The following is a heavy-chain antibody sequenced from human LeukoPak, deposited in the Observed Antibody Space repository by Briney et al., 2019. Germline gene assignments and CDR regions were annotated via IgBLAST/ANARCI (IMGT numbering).Heavy chain of an antibody. V-gene: IGHV4-59*01. CDR3: ARGLYSSGYYFFDY. D-gene: IGHD3-22*01. J-gene: IGHJ4*02. CDR1: GGSISSYY. Sequence: SETLSLTCTVSGGSISSYYWSWIRQPPGKGLEWIGYLYNSGSTNYNPSLKSRVTISVDTSKKQFSLKLSSVTAADTAVYYCARGLYSSGYYFFDYWGQGTLVTVSS. CDR2: LYNSGST.